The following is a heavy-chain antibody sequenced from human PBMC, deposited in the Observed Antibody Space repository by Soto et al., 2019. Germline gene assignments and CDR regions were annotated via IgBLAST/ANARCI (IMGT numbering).Heavy chain of an antibody. J-gene: IGHJ4*02. D-gene: IGHD2-2*01. CDR3: AREYCSRTSCYGVDY. CDR2: ISTYKGDT. CDR1: GYTFSTYG. V-gene: IGHV1-18*01. Sequence: QVQLVQSGTEVKKPGASVKVSCRASGYTFSTYGISWVRQAPGHGPEWMGWISTYKGDTKYAEKVQGRVTMTTDTSTTTAYMELRSLISDDTAVYYCAREYCSRTSCYGVDYWGQGTLVTVSS.